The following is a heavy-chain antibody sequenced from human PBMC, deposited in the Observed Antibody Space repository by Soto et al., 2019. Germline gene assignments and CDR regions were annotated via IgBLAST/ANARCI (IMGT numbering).Heavy chain of an antibody. Sequence: ASVKVCCKASGFTFSNYGLNWVRQARGQGLEWMGWVSANNGHTNYAQNLQGRVSMTTDTSTSTAYMELRGLTFDDTAVYYCARDIESVTAKHFFYYYAMDVWGQGTTVTVSS. D-gene: IGHD2-8*01. CDR3: ARDIESVTAKHFFYYYAMDV. V-gene: IGHV1-18*01. CDR1: GFTFSNYG. J-gene: IGHJ6*02. CDR2: VSANNGHT.